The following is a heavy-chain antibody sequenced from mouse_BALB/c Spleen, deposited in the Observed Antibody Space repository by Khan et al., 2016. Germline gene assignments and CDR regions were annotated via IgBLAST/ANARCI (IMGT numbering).Heavy chain of an antibody. Sequence: QVQLQQSGAELMKPGASVKISCKASGYTFSSYWIEWVKQRPGHGLEWIGEILPGSGTTNYDENFKVKATFTADTSSNTAYMQLSTLTSEDSAVYYCARGTYWGQGTLVTVSA. CDR3: ARGTY. CDR2: ILPGSGTT. CDR1: GYTFSSYW. V-gene: IGHV1-9*01. J-gene: IGHJ3*01.